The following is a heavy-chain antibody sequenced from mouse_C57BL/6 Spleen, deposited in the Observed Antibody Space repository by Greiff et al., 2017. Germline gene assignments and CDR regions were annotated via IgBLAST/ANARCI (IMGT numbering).Heavy chain of an antibody. CDR1: GYTFTSYG. CDR2: IYPRSGNT. V-gene: IGHV1-81*01. J-gene: IGHJ4*01. Sequence: VQLQESGAELARPGASVKLSCKASGYTFTSYGISWVKQRTGQGLEWIGEIYPRSGNTYYNEKFKGKATLTADKSSSTAYMELRSLTSEDSAVYFCARGGYYAMDYWGQGTSVTVSS. CDR3: ARGGYYAMDY.